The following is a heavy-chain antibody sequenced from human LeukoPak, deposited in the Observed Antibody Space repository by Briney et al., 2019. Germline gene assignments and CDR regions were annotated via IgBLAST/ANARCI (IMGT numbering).Heavy chain of an antibody. D-gene: IGHD6-13*01. CDR1: EFSFSNYW. J-gene: IGHJ4*02. Sequence: GGSLRLSCEASEFSFSNYWMTWVRQAPGKGLEWVADINQNGGQSYYVDSVKGCFTLSRDNAKNSLFLQLNSLRAEDTAVYYCVKNSGWYCLDYWGQGITVIVSS. CDR3: VKNSGWYCLDY. CDR2: INQNGGQS. V-gene: IGHV3-7*03.